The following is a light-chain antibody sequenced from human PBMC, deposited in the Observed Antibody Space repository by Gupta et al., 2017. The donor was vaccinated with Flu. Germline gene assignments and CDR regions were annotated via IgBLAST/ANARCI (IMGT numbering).Light chain of an antibody. J-gene: IGLJ3*02. CDR3: QSYDIGRRAWV. CDR2: ANI. CDR1: LGAGYV. Sequence: SVLTQPPSVSGAPGQTVTNSNLGAGYVVHWYQQLSRAAPKVLIYANINRPSGVPDRFSDSKSGTSASLAITGLQADDEAHYYCQSYDIGRRAWVFGGGTELTVL. V-gene: IGLV1-40*01.